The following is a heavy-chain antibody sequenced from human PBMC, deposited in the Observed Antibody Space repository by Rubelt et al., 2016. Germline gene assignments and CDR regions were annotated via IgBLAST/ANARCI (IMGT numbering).Heavy chain of an antibody. CDR1: GGSISSGGYY. Sequence: QVQLQESGPGLVKPSQTLSLTCTVSGGSISSGGYYWSWIRQHPGKGLEWIGYIYYSGSTYYNPSLKSRVTISVETSKNQFSLKLSSVTAAETAVYYCARASSDIVATIAMFDYWGQGTLVTVSS. V-gene: IGHV4-31*03. CDR3: ARASSDIVATIAMFDY. J-gene: IGHJ4*02. CDR2: IYYSGST. D-gene: IGHD5-12*01.